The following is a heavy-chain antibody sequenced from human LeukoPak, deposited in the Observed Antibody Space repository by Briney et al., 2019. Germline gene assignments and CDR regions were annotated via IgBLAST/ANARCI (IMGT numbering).Heavy chain of an antibody. CDR1: GFSLTTRAGG. V-gene: IGHV2-5*01. CDR3: ACRGMGSRPHFYY. D-gene: IGHD6-6*01. J-gene: IGHJ4*02. CDR2: IYWHADK. Sequence: SGATMVKPTQTLTLTCTFSGFSLTTRAGGGGGMRQPPGKALEWLALIYWHADKRYSPSLKSSLTVTKDTSINQVLLTMTNMDHADTATYYCACRGMGSRPHFYYWGQGTLVTVSS.